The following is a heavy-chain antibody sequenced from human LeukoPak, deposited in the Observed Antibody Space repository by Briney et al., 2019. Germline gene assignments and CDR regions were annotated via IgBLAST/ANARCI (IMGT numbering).Heavy chain of an antibody. CDR1: GGSISSGGYY. D-gene: IGHD5-24*01. J-gene: IGHJ4*02. Sequence: PSQTLSLTRTVSGGSISSGGYYWSWIRRHPWNGLEWIVYIYYSGSTYYNPSLKSRVTISVDTSKTQFSLKLSSVTAAETAVYSCAREGGSDGYNLRRYYFDYWGQGTLVTVSS. CDR3: AREGGSDGYNLRRYYFDY. CDR2: IYYSGST. V-gene: IGHV4-31*03.